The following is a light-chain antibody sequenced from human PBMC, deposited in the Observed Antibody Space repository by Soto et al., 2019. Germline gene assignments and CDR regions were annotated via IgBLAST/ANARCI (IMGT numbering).Light chain of an antibody. CDR3: LEDYNYPPT. CDR2: TAS. V-gene: IGKV1-6*01. Sequence: AIQMTQSPSSLSASVGDRVTITFRSSQGIRKDLNWYQQKPGKAPKLLIYTASNLHSGVPSRFSGSGSGTEFTLTISSLQPEDFATYYCLEDYNYPPTFGQGTKVDIK. J-gene: IGKJ1*01. CDR1: QGIRKD.